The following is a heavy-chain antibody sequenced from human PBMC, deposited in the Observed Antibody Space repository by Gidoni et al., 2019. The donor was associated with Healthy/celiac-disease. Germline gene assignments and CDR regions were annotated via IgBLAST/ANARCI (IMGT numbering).Heavy chain of an antibody. V-gene: IGHV1-24*01. D-gene: IGHD2-2*01. Sequence: QVQLVQSGAEVKKPGASVKVSCKVSGYTLTELSMHWVRQAPGKGLEWMGGFDPEDGETIYAQKFQGRVTMTEDTSTDTAYMELSSLRSEDTAVYYCATEALEIARRGVPAARFDYWGQGTLVTVSS. CDR2: FDPEDGET. CDR3: ATEALEIARRGVPAARFDY. CDR1: GYTLTELS. J-gene: IGHJ4*02.